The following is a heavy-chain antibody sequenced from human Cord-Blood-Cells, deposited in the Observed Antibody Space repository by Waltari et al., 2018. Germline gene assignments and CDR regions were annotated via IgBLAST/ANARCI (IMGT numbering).Heavy chain of an antibody. CDR2: IYYSGST. V-gene: IGHV4-39*01. Sequence: QLQLQESGPGLVKPSETLSLTCTVSGGSISSSSYYWGWIRQPPGKGLVWIGSIYYSGSTYYTPSLKSRVTISVDTSKNQFSLKLSSVTAADTAVYYCASHGSSRHFDYWGQGTLVTVSS. CDR3: ASHGSSRHFDY. J-gene: IGHJ4*02. D-gene: IGHD1-26*01. CDR1: GGSISSSSYY.